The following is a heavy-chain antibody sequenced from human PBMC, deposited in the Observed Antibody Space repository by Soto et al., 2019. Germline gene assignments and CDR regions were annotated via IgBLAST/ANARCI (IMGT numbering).Heavy chain of an antibody. CDR3: AKEADKLVVSTDNSKNNPGY. D-gene: IGHD6-13*01. J-gene: IGHJ4*02. V-gene: IGHV3-23*01. CDR1: GFTFSSDA. Sequence: EVQLLESGGGLVQPGGSLRLSCAASGFTFSSDAMSWVRQAPGKGLEWVSAISGSGGSTYYSYSVKCRFTISRDNSKNTLYLQVNSLRAEDTVVDYCAKEADKLVVSTDNSKNNPGYWGQGTLVTVSS. CDR2: ISGSGGST.